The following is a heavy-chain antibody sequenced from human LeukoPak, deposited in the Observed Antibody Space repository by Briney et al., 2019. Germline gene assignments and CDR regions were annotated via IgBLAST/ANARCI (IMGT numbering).Heavy chain of an antibody. D-gene: IGHD6-13*01. CDR1: GFTVSSNY. V-gene: IGHV3-23*01. J-gene: IGHJ3*02. Sequence: QAGGSLRLSCAASGFTVSSNYMSWVRQAPGKGLEWVSAISGSGGSTYYADSVKGRFTISRDNSKNTLYLQMNSLRAEDTAVYYCAKDNWAYSSSWGVHAFDIWGQGTMVTVSS. CDR2: ISGSGGST. CDR3: AKDNWAYSSSWGVHAFDI.